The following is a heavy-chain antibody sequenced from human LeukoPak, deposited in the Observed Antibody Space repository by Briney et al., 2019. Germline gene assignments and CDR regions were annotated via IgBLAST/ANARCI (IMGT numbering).Heavy chain of an antibody. V-gene: IGHV1-69*13. CDR1: GGTCSSYA. CDR3: ASGKDYYDCSGLLGYFDY. CDR2: IIPIFGTA. Sequence: GASVKVSGKASGGTCSSYAISWVRQAPGQGLEWMGGIIPIFGTANYAQKDQGRVTITADESTSTAYMELSRLRSEYRAVHYCASGKDYYDCSGLLGYFDYRGQGTLVTVSS. J-gene: IGHJ4*02. D-gene: IGHD3-22*01.